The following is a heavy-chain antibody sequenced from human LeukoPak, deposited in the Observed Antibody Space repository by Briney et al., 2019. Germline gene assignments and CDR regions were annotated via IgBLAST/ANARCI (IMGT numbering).Heavy chain of an antibody. CDR1: GFTFSSYS. Sequence: GGSLRLFCAASGFTFSSYSMNWVRQAPGKGLEWVSSISSSSSYIYYADSVKGRFTISRDNAKNSLYLQMNSLRAEDTAVYYCAREGGSGGGDYWGQGTLVTVSS. D-gene: IGHD2-15*01. CDR2: ISSSSSYI. V-gene: IGHV3-21*01. J-gene: IGHJ4*02. CDR3: AREGGSGGGDY.